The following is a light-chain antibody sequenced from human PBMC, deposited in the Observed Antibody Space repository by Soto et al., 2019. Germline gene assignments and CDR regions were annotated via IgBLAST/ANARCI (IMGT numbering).Light chain of an antibody. CDR3: QQYNDRPRT. Sequence: EIVMTQSPATLSVSPGERVTLSCRASQSVSSSLAWYQQKPGQAPRLLIYGASTRSTAIPARFSGSGSGTEFTLTISSLQSEDFAVYYCQQYNDRPRTFVQGTKVEIK. V-gene: IGKV3-15*01. J-gene: IGKJ1*01. CDR2: GAS. CDR1: QSVSSS.